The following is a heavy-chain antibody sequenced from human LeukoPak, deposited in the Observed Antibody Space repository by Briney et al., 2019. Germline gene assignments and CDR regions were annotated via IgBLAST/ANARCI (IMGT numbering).Heavy chain of an antibody. D-gene: IGHD5-12*01. CDR1: SASISSSYW. J-gene: IGHJ4*02. V-gene: IGHV4-4*02. Sequence: SETLSLTCTVSSASISSSYWWTWVRQPPGKGLEWIGEIYHSGTTHYNPSLKSRLTISVDKSKNQFSLKLNSVTAADTAVYYCARDRYRGLENWGQGTLVTVSS. CDR2: IYHSGTT. CDR3: ARDRYRGLEN.